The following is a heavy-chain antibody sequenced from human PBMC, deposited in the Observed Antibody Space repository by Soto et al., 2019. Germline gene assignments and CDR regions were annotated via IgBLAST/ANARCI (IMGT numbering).Heavy chain of an antibody. V-gene: IGHV3-53*04. CDR3: AREVVAATPEFNYYYYYMDV. Sequence: GGSLRLSCAASGFTVSSNYMSWVRQAPGKGLEWVSVIYSGGSTYYADSVKGRFTISRHNSKNTLYLQMNSLRAEDTAVYYCAREVVAATPEFNYYYYYMDVWGKGTTVTVSS. CDR2: IYSGGST. CDR1: GFTVSSNY. J-gene: IGHJ6*03. D-gene: IGHD2-15*01.